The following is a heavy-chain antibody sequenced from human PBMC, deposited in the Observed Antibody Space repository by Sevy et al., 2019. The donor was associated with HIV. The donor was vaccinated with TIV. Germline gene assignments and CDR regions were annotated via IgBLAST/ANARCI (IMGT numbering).Heavy chain of an antibody. D-gene: IGHD3-22*01. CDR2: ISSDRRKK. CDR3: AKEGYYYDSRSSDWFDP. Sequence: GGSLRLSCAASGFNFSPYAMHWVRQAPGKGLEWVAVISSDRRKKNFADSVKGRFIISRDNSKNTMSLQMNSLRLEDMAVYFCAKEGYYYDSRSSDWFDPWGQGSLVTVSS. CDR1: GFNFSPYA. J-gene: IGHJ5*02. V-gene: IGHV3-30*18.